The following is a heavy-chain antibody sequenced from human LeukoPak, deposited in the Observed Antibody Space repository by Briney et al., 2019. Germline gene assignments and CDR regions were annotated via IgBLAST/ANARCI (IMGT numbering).Heavy chain of an antibody. J-gene: IGHJ6*02. CDR3: AKGVVAATNAAYYGMDV. D-gene: IGHD2-15*01. CDR2: ISSSSSTI. CDR1: GFTFSSYS. Sequence: GGSLRLSCAASGFTFSSYSMNWVRQAPGKGLEWVSYISSSSSTIYYADSVKGRFTISRDNAKNSLYLQMNSLRAEDTAVYYCAKGVVAATNAAYYGMDVWGQGTTVTVSS. V-gene: IGHV3-48*04.